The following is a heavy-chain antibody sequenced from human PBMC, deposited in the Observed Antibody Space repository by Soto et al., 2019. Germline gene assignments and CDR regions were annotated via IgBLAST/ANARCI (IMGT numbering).Heavy chain of an antibody. V-gene: IGHV1-24*01. Sequence: QVQLVQSGAEVKKPGASVKVSCKVSGYTLNEVAMHWVRQAPGKGLEWLGGFDPDEAETIYAQHFQGRVTMTEDTSTDTVYMELSSLSSEDTALYFCTTYHGDYNFDHWGQGTVVTVSS. D-gene: IGHD4-17*01. J-gene: IGHJ5*02. CDR2: FDPDEAET. CDR1: GYTLNEVA. CDR3: TTYHGDYNFDH.